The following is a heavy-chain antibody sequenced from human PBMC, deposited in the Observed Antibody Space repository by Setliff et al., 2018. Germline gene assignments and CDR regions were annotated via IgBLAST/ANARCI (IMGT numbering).Heavy chain of an antibody. CDR2: IKSKTDGGTT. CDR3: TTDGPPLDY. CDR1: GFTFSNAW. J-gene: IGHJ4*02. Sequence: PGGSLRLSCAASGFTFSNAWMSWVRQAPGKGLEWDGRIKSKTDGGTTDYAAPVKGRFTISRDDSKNTLYLQMNSLKTEDTAVYYCTTDGPPLDYWGQGTLVTVSS. V-gene: IGHV3-15*01.